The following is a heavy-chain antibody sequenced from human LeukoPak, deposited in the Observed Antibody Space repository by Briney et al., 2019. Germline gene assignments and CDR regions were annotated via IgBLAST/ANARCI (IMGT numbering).Heavy chain of an antibody. CDR2: VSNGGSSSI. V-gene: IGHV3-11*01. CDR1: GFTFNNAW. Sequence: GGSLRLSCAASGFTFNNAWMSWIRQAPGKGLEWVSYVSNGGSSSILYADSVKGRFTVFRDYAKNSLYLQMNSLRADDTGVYYCARDKSNKGHDCWGQGTLVTVSS. CDR3: ARDKSNKGHDC. J-gene: IGHJ4*02.